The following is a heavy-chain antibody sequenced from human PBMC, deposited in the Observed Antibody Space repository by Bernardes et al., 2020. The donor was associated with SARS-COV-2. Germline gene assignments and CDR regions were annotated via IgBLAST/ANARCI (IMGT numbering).Heavy chain of an antibody. CDR2: TRNKANSYTT. CDR1: GFTFSDHY. J-gene: IGHJ4*02. V-gene: IGHV3-72*01. Sequence: GGSLRLSCAASGFTFSDHYMDWVRQAPGKGLEWVGRTRNKANSYTTDYAASVKGRFTISRDDSKNSVYLQMNSLKTEDTAVYYCVRVVPSYYYDSSGPRGDFDYWGKGTLVTVSS. D-gene: IGHD3-22*01. CDR3: VRVVPSYYYDSSGPRGDFDY.